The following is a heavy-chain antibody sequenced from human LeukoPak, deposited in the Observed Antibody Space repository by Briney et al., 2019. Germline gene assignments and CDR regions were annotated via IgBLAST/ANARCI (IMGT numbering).Heavy chain of an antibody. Sequence: CLSPSSAASGFTLGGDRMNWVRQAPGKGLEWVSSISSSSSYIYYADSVKGRFTISRDNAKNSLYLQMNSLRAEDTAVYYCARELLRYFDWLPLDYWGQGTLVIVSS. CDR2: ISSSSSYI. J-gene: IGHJ4*02. CDR3: ARELLRYFDWLPLDY. CDR1: GFTLGGDR. V-gene: IGHV3-21*01. D-gene: IGHD3-9*01.